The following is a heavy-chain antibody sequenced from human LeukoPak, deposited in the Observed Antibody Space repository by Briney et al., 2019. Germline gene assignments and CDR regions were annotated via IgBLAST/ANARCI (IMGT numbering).Heavy chain of an antibody. V-gene: IGHV3-30-3*01. CDR1: GFTFSSYA. D-gene: IGHD5-18*01. CDR3: ARDTEDTAMTIDY. Sequence: PGGSLRLSCAASGFTFSSYALHWVRQAPGKGLEWVAIKSYDGNNKYYADSVKGRFTISKDNSKNTLYLQMNSLRAEDTAVYYCARDTEDTAMTIDYWGQGTLVTVSS. CDR2: KSYDGNNK. J-gene: IGHJ4*02.